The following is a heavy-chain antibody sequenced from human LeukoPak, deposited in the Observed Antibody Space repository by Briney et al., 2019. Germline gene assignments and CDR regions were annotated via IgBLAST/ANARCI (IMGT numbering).Heavy chain of an antibody. CDR2: IYYSGST. J-gene: IGHJ4*02. D-gene: IGHD3-22*01. V-gene: IGHV4-39*01. Sequence: PSETLSLTCTVSGGSISSSSYYWGWIGQPPGKGLEWIGRIYYSGSTYYNPSLKRRVTISVDTSKNQFSLKLSSVTAADTAVYYCARHYYDSSGYYYPFDYWGQGTLVAVSS. CDR1: GGSISSSSYY. CDR3: ARHYYDSSGYYYPFDY.